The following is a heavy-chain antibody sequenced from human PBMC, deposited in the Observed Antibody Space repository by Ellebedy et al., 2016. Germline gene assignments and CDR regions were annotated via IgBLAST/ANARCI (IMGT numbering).Heavy chain of an antibody. CDR3: ARDYYDSSGYQRSWFNP. Sequence: SVKVSXXASGYTFTGYYMHWVRQAPGQGLEWMGGIIPIFGTANYAQKFQGRVTITADESTSTAYMELSSLRSEDTAVYYCARDYYDSSGYQRSWFNPWGQGTLVTVSS. V-gene: IGHV1-69*13. D-gene: IGHD3-22*01. J-gene: IGHJ5*02. CDR2: IIPIFGTA. CDR1: GYTFTGYY.